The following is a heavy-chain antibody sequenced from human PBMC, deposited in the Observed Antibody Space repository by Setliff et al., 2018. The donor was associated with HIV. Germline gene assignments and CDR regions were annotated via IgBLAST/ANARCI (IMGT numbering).Heavy chain of an antibody. V-gene: IGHV4-61*01. CDR2: INYSGTT. CDR1: GDFFSSDYY. J-gene: IGHJ4*02. D-gene: IGHD3-10*01. Sequence: LSLTCTVSGDFFSSDYYWSWTRQPPGEGLEWIGTINYSGTTDYNPSLRRRVSMSADTSTNQFSLKLSSVTAADTAVYYCAVVRGANFWGQGALVTVSS. CDR3: AVVRGANF.